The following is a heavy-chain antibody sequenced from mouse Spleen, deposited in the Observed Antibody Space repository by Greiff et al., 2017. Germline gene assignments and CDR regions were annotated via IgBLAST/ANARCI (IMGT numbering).Heavy chain of an antibody. J-gene: IGHJ1*01. Sequence: VQLQQSGPELVKPGASVTLSCKASGYTFTDYEMHWVKQTPVHGLEWIGAIDPEAGGTAYNQKFKGKAILTADKSSSTAYMELRSLTSEDSAVYYCTRNYRYPYWYFDVWGAGTTVTVSS. CDR1: GYTFTDYE. CDR2: IDPEAGGT. CDR3: TRNYRYPYWYFDV. D-gene: IGHD2-14*01. V-gene: IGHV1-15*01.